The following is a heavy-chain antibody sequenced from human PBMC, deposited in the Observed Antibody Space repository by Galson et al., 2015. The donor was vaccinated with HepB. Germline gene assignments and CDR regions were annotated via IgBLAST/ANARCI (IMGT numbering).Heavy chain of an antibody. CDR1: GYTFTSYG. D-gene: IGHD2-2*01. J-gene: IGHJ6*02. Sequence: SVKVSCKASGYTFTSYGISWVRQAPGQGLEWMGWISAYNGNTNYAQKLQGRVTMTTDTSTSTAYMELRSLRSDDTAVYYCARGACSSTSCYLPRVDYYYSMDVWGQGTTVTVSS. V-gene: IGHV1-18*04. CDR2: ISAYNGNT. CDR3: ARGACSSTSCYLPRVDYYYSMDV.